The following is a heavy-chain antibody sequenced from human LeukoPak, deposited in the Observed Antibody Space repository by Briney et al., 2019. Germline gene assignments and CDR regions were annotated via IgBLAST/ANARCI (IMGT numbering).Heavy chain of an antibody. CDR2: INHSGRT. V-gene: IGHV4-34*01. D-gene: IGHD3-10*01. Sequence: SETLSLTCAVYGGSFSGYYWSWIRQPPGKGLEWIGEINHSGRTNYNPSLKSRVTISVDTSKNQFSLKLSSLNAADTAVYYCVRGTPRFDSWGQGTMVTVSS. J-gene: IGHJ3*01. CDR3: VRGTPRFDS. CDR1: GGSFSGYY.